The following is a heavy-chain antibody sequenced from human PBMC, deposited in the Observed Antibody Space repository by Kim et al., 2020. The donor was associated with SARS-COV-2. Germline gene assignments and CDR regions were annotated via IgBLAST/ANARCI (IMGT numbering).Heavy chain of an antibody. CDR2: INPNSGGT. J-gene: IGHJ5*02. CDR3: ARAPNDYSNYVWFDP. D-gene: IGHD4-4*01. V-gene: IGHV1-2*02. CDR1: GYTFTGYY. Sequence: ASVKVSCKASGYTFTGYYMHWVRQAPGQGLEWMGWINPNSGGTNYAQKFQGRVTMTRDTSISTAYMELSRLRSDDTAVYYCARAPNDYSNYVWFDPWGQGTLVTVSS.